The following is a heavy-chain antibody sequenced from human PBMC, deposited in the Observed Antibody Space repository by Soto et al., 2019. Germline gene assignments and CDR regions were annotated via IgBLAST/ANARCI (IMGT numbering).Heavy chain of an antibody. Sequence: VGSLRLSCAASGFTFSSYAMSWVRQAPGKGLEWVSAISGSGGSTYYADSVKGRFTISRDNSKNTLYLQMNSLRAEDTAVYYCAKVREGADGYFDYWGQGTLVTVSS. CDR3: AKVREGADGYFDY. CDR2: ISGSGGST. CDR1: GFTFSSYA. J-gene: IGHJ4*02. V-gene: IGHV3-23*01.